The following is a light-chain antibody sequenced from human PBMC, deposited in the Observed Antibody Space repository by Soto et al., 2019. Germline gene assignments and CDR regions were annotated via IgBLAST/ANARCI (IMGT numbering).Light chain of an antibody. CDR2: DAS. Sequence: DIQMTQSPSTLSASVGDRVTITCRASQSISSWLAWYQQKPGKAPKVLIYDASNLESGVPLRFSGVGFGTEFTPPISSLQPYDTATYYSKQYNIYSWTAGQGTKGYI. CDR1: QSISSW. V-gene: IGKV1-5*01. CDR3: KQYNIYSWT. J-gene: IGKJ1*01.